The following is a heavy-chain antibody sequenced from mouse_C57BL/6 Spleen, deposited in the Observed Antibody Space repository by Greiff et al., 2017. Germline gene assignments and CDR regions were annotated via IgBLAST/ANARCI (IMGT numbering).Heavy chain of an antibody. Sequence: QVQLKQPGAELVKPGASVKLSCKASGYTFTSYWMHWVKQRPGQGLEWIGMIHPNSGSTNYNEKFKSKATLTVDKSSSTAYMQLSSLTSEDSAVYYCARLGTAQATSDYWGQGTTLTVSS. CDR3: ARLGTAQATSDY. J-gene: IGHJ2*01. CDR2: IHPNSGST. D-gene: IGHD3-2*02. V-gene: IGHV1-64*01. CDR1: GYTFTSYW.